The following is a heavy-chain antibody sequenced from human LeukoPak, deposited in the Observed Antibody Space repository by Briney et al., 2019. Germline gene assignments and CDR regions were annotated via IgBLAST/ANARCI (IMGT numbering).Heavy chain of an antibody. D-gene: IGHD3-10*01. CDR3: ARGGSGSYFSWLDP. J-gene: IGHJ5*02. V-gene: IGHV1-2*02. CDR2: INPNSGGT. Sequence: ASVKVSCKASGYTFTGYGLSWVRQAPGQGLECMGWINPNSGGTNYAQKFQGRVTMTRDTSISTAYMELSRLRSDDTAVYYCARGGSGSYFSWLDPWGQGTLVTVSS. CDR1: GYTFTGYG.